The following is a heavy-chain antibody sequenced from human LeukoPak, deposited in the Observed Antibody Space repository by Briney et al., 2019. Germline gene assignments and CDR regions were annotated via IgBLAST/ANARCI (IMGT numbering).Heavy chain of an antibody. D-gene: IGHD3-22*01. CDR1: GFTFSHYA. CDR2: IGHDGADK. V-gene: IGHV3-30*04. CDR3: ARNSDYYDYSPQSV. Sequence: GGSLRLSCAASGFTFSHYALHWVRQAPGKGLEWVALIGHDGADKYYADSVKGRFLISRDNSKNMLFLQMNSLIIEDTAVYYCARNSDYYDYSPQSVWGQGTLVIVS. J-gene: IGHJ4*02.